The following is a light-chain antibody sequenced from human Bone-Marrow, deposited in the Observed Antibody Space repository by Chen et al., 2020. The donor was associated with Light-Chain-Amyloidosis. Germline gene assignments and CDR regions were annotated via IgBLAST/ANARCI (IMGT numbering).Light chain of an antibody. CDR2: RDT. Sequence: SYELTQPPSVSVSPGQTSRITCSGDDLPTKYAYWYQQKPGQAPVLVIHRDTEMPSGISERFSYYRTGATATFTISGVKAEDEPDYHCQSAESNVTYAVIFGGGTKLTVL. J-gene: IGLJ2*01. CDR3: QSAESNVTYAVI. V-gene: IGLV3-25*03. CDR1: DLPTKY.